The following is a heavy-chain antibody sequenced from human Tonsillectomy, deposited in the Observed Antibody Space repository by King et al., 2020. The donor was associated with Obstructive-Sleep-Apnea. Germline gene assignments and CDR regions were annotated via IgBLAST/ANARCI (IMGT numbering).Heavy chain of an antibody. CDR2: IFYSGSA. V-gene: IGHV4-59*01. Sequence: VQLQESGPGLVKPSETLSLTCTVSGGSISSYYWSWIRQPPGKGLEWIGYIFYSGSANSNPSLKSRVTISLDTSKNQFSLKLSSVTAADTAVYYCARIYDDYYFDYWGQGTLVTVSS. J-gene: IGHJ4*02. D-gene: IGHD4-17*01. CDR1: GGSISSYY. CDR3: ARIYDDYYFDY.